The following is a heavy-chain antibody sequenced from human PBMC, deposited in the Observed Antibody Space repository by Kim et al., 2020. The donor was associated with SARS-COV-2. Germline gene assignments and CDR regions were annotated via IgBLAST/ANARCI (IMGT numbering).Heavy chain of an antibody. V-gene: IGHV4-4*06. J-gene: IGHJ6*03. D-gene: IGHD2-2*01. Sequence: SRVTMSVDTSKNQFSLKLSSVTAADTAVYYCARDVVVVPAAHYYYYYMDVWGKGTTVTVSS. CDR3: ARDVVVVPAAHYYYYYMDV.